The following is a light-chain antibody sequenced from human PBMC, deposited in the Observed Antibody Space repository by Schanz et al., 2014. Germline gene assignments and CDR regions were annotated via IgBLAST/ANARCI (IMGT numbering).Light chain of an antibody. J-gene: IGKJ2*01. V-gene: IGKV3-20*01. CDR3: QQHGSSPEALYT. Sequence: EIVLTQSPGTLSLSPGERATLSCRASQSVSSSSLAWYQQKPGQDPRLLIYGASSRATGIPDRFSGSGSGTDFTLTISRLEPEDFAVYYCQQHGSSPEALYTFGQGTKLEIK. CDR1: QSVSSSS. CDR2: GAS.